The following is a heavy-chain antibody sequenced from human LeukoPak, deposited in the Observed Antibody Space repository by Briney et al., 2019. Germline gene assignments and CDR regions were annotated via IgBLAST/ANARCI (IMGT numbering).Heavy chain of an antibody. D-gene: IGHD7-27*01. CDR2: IYYSGST. CDR1: GGSISSYY. J-gene: IGHJ4*02. V-gene: IGHV4-59*01. Sequence: PSETLSLTCTVSGGSISSYYWSWIRQPPGKGLEWIGYIYYSGSTNYNPSLKSRVTISVDTSKNQFSLKLSSVTAADTAVYYGARTPSWGNRFFDYWGQGTLVTVSS. CDR3: ARTPSWGNRFFDY.